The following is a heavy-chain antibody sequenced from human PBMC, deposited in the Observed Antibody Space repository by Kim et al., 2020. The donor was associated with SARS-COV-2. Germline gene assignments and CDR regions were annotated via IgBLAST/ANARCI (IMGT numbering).Heavy chain of an antibody. CDR3: ARDLGSGYAWGGWFDY. D-gene: IGHD5-12*01. V-gene: IGHV3-74*01. Sequence: SVKGQFTISTDHANNTMYLPMNSLRAEETAVYYCARDLGSGYAWGGWFDYWGQGTLVTVSS. J-gene: IGHJ4*02.